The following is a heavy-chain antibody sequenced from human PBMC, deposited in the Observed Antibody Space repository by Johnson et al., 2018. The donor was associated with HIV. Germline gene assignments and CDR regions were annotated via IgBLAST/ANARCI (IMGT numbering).Heavy chain of an antibody. Sequence: VQLVESGGGLVQPGGSLRLSCAASGFTFSSYAMDWVRQTPGKGLAWVSAVSAGGDNTYYADSVEGRFTISRDNSKNTLYWQMNSLRAEDTAVYYCASSMRGAFDVWGQGTMVTVSS. CDR2: VSAGGDNT. J-gene: IGHJ3*01. D-gene: IGHD3-10*01. CDR3: ASSMRGAFDV. CDR1: GFTFSSYA. V-gene: IGHV3-23*04.